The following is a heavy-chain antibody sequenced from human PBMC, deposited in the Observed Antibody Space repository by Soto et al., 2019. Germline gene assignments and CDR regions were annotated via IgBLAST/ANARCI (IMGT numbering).Heavy chain of an antibody. J-gene: IGHJ3*02. D-gene: IGHD3-3*01. CDR2: IYTSGST. Sequence: KPSETLSLTCTVSGGSISSYYWSWIRQPAGKGLEWIGRIYTSGSTNYNPSLKSRVTMSVDTSKNQFSLKLSSVTAADTAVYYCARVVGDFWSGYYTGYAFDIWGQGTMVTVSS. V-gene: IGHV4-4*07. CDR1: GGSISSYY. CDR3: ARVVGDFWSGYYTGYAFDI.